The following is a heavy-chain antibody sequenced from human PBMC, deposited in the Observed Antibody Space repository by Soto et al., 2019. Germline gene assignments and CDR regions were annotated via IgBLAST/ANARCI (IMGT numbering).Heavy chain of an antibody. Sequence: KSGGSLRLSCTASGFTFGDYAMSWFRQAPGKGLEWVGFIRSKAYGGTTEYAASVKGRFTISRDDSKSIAYLQMNSLKTEDTAVYYCTRYYYCSSTRCYIQTFDYWGQGTLVTVSS. D-gene: IGHD2-2*02. CDR3: TRYYYCSSTRCYIQTFDY. V-gene: IGHV3-49*05. J-gene: IGHJ4*02. CDR2: IRSKAYGGTT. CDR1: GFTFGDYA.